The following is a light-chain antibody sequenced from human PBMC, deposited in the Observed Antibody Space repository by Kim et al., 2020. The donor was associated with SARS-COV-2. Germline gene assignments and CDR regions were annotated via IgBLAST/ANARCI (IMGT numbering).Light chain of an antibody. V-gene: IGKV3-20*01. J-gene: IGKJ3*01. Sequence: EIVLTQSPGTLSLSPVERATLSCRASQGISSSLLAWYQQRPGQAPRLLIFGASSRATGIPDRFSGSGSGTDFSLTISRLEPEDFAVYYCQQYGSSLLTFGPGTKVDIK. CDR1: QGISSSL. CDR3: QQYGSSLLT. CDR2: GAS.